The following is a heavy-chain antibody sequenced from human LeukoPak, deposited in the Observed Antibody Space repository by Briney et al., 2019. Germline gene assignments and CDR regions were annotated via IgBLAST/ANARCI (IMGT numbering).Heavy chain of an antibody. V-gene: IGHV3-23*01. CDR2: ISGSGGST. D-gene: IGHD3-9*01. CDR3: AKDDEYDILTGGNFDY. J-gene: IGHJ4*02. Sequence: GGSLRLSCAASGFTFSSYAMSRVRQAPGKGLEWVSAISGSGGSTYYADSVKGRFTISRDNSKNTLYLQMNSLRAEDTAVYYCAKDDEYDILTGGNFDYWGQGTLVTVSS. CDR1: GFTFSSYA.